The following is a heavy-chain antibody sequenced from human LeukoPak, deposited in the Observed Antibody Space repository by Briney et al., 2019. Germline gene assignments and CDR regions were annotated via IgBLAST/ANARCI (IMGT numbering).Heavy chain of an antibody. J-gene: IGHJ6*03. V-gene: IGHV3-33*06. CDR1: GFTFSSYG. CDR2: IWYDGSNK. Sequence: GGSLRLYCAASGFTFSSYGMHWVRQAPGKGLEWVAVIWYDGSNKYYADSVKGRFTISRDNSKNTLYLQMNSLRAEDTAVYYCAKDNRRYSSRPYYMDVWGKGTTVTVSS. CDR3: AKDNRRYSSRPYYMDV. D-gene: IGHD6-13*01.